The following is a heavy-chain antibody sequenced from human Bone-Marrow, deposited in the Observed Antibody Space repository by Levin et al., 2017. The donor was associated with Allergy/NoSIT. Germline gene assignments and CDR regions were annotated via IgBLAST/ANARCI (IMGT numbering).Heavy chain of an antibody. V-gene: IGHV5-51*01. Sequence: PGGSLRLSCKGSGYSFTSYWIGWVRQMPGKGLEWMGIIYPGDSDTRYSPSFQGQVTISADKSISTAYLQWSSLKASDTAMYYCARSLYYDSKARGPRYYYYGMDVWGQGTTVTVSS. J-gene: IGHJ6*02. CDR3: ARSLYYDSKARGPRYYYYGMDV. CDR1: GYSFTSYW. CDR2: IYPGDSDT. D-gene: IGHD3-22*01.